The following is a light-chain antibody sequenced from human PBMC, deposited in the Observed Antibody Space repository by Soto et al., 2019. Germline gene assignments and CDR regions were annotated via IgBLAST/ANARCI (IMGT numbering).Light chain of an antibody. J-gene: IGKJ4*01. CDR1: QSVSSSY. Sequence: EIVLTQSPGTLSLSPGERATLSCRASQSVSSSYLACYQQKPGQAPRLLIYGASSRATGIPDRFSGSGSGTDFTLTISRLEPEDFAVYYCQQYGSFSLTFGGGTKVEIK. CDR3: QQYGSFSLT. V-gene: IGKV3-20*01. CDR2: GAS.